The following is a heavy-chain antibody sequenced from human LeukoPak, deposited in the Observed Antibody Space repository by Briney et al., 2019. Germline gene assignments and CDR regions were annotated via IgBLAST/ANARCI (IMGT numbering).Heavy chain of an antibody. CDR2: MNPNSGGT. J-gene: IGHJ4*02. CDR1: GYTFTGYY. V-gene: IGHV1-2*02. D-gene: IGHD2-2*01. CDR3: ARDLPRRVVPAAKQEFDY. Sequence: ASVKVSCKASGYTFTGYYMHWVRQAPGQGLEWMGWMNPNSGGTNYAQKFQGRVTMTRDTSISTAYMELSRLRSVDTAVYYGARDLPRRVVPAAKQEFDYWGQGTLVTVSA.